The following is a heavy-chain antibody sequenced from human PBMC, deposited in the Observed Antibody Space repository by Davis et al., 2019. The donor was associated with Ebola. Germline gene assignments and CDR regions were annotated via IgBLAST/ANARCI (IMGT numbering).Heavy chain of an antibody. V-gene: IGHV3-23*01. Sequence: GESLKISCAASGFTFSSYAMSWVRQAPGKGLEWVSAISGSGGSTYYADSVKGRFTISRDNSKNTLYLQMNSLRAEDTAVYYCAKEHLRPFDYWGQGTLVTVSS. CDR2: ISGSGGST. J-gene: IGHJ4*02. D-gene: IGHD5/OR15-5a*01. CDR3: AKEHLRPFDY. CDR1: GFTFSSYA.